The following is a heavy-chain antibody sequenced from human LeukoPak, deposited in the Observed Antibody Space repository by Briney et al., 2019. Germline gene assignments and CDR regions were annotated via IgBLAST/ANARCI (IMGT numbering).Heavy chain of an antibody. V-gene: IGHV3-48*02. Sequence: GGSLRLSCAASGFTFSSYSMNWVRQAPGKGLEWVSYISSSSITIYYADSVKGRFTISRDNAKNSLYLQMNSLRDEDTAVYYCASSIVGRGGYFDYWGQGTLVTVSS. J-gene: IGHJ4*02. CDR3: ASSIVGRGGYFDY. CDR1: GFTFSSYS. D-gene: IGHD2-15*01. CDR2: ISSSSITI.